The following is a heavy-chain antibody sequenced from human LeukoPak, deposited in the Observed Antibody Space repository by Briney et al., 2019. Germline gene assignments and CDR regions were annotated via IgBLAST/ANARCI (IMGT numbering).Heavy chain of an antibody. CDR2: INPSGGST. V-gene: IGHV1-46*01. Sequence: GASVKVSCKAYGYSFTSYYMHWVRQASGQGLEWMGIINPSGGSTSYAEKFQGRVIMTRDMSTSTDYMELSSLISEDTAVYYCARDNSMGGRGWWFDPWGQGTLVTVSS. D-gene: IGHD2-15*01. J-gene: IGHJ5*02. CDR1: GYSFTSYY. CDR3: ARDNSMGGRGWWFDP.